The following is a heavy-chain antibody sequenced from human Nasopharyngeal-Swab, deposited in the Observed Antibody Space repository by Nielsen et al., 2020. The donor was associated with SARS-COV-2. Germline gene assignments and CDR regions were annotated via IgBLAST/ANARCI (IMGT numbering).Heavy chain of an antibody. CDR2: ISWNSGSI. CDR1: GFTFDDYA. D-gene: IGHD5-12*01. V-gene: IGHV3-9*01. J-gene: IGHJ6*02. CDR3: AKDRDSGDDSDDYYHYYGMDV. Sequence: GGSLRLSCAASGFTFDDYAMRWVRQAPGKGLEWVSGISWNSGSIGYADSVKGRFTISRDNSKNTVNLQMNSLRVEDTAIYYCAKDRDSGDDSDDYYHYYGMDVWGQGTTVTVFS.